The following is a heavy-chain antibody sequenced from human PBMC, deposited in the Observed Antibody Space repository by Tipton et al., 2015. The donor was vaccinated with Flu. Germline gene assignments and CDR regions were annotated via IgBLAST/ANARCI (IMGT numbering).Heavy chain of an antibody. V-gene: IGHV5-51*01. CDR3: ARQGQGSGSYVFYCSYMDV. D-gene: IGHD3-10*01. Sequence: QLVQSGAEVKKPGESLKISCKGSEYSFTNYWIGWVRQMPGKGLEWMGVIYPGDSDPKYSPSFQDQVTISADKSISTAYLQWSSLKASDTAMYYCARQGQGSGSYVFYCSYMDVWGRGTTVTVSS. CDR2: IYPGDSDP. CDR1: EYSFTNYW. J-gene: IGHJ6*03.